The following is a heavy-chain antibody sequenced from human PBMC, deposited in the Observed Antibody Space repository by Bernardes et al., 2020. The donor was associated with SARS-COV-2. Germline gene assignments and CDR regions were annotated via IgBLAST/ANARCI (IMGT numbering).Heavy chain of an antibody. Sequence: SETLSLTCTVSGGSISSTNYNCGWVRQPPGKGLEWIGSIHYTGSTYYNSSLKSRVTISVDTSKNQFTLKLSSVTAADTAVYYCAREFRGISYYFDYGGQGTLVTVSP. D-gene: IGHD3-10*01. CDR1: GGSISSTNYN. J-gene: IGHJ4*02. CDR2: IHYTGST. V-gene: IGHV4-39*01. CDR3: AREFRGISYYFDY.